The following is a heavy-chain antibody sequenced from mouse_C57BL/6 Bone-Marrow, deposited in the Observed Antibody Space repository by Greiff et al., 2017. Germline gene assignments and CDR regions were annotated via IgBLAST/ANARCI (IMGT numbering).Heavy chain of an antibody. Sequence: VKLVESGAELARPGASVKLSCKASGYTFTSYGISWVKQRTGQGLEWIGEIYPRGGNTYYNEKIKGKATLTADKSSSTAYMELRSLTSEDSAFYFCARGCPWFAYWGQGTLVTVSA. J-gene: IGHJ3*01. CDR3: ARGCPWFAY. CDR2: IYPRGGNT. V-gene: IGHV1-81*01. CDR1: GYTFTSYG.